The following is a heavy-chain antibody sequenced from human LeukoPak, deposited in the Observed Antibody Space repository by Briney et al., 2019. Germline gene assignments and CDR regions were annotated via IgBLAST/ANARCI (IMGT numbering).Heavy chain of an antibody. CDR2: IRQDGSDK. CDR1: GFTFTTYW. CDR3: ARMGGSNWNREVNWFDP. J-gene: IGHJ5*02. V-gene: IGHV3-7*01. Sequence: GGSLRLPCAASGFTFTTYWMTWVRQAPGKGLEFVANIRQDGSDKYYVDSVKGRFIISRDNAQNSLYLQMGSLRAEDTAVYYCARMGGSNWNREVNWFDPWGQGTLVTVSS. D-gene: IGHD1-1*01.